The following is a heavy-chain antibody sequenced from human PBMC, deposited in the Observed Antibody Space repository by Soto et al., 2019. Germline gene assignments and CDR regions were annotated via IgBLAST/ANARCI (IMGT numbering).Heavy chain of an antibody. CDR2: FDPEDGET. D-gene: IGHD6-19*01. J-gene: IGHJ6*02. CDR1: GYTLTELS. CDR3: ATMVGQWLVRAPDWDYGMDV. V-gene: IGHV1-24*01. Sequence: VQLLQSGAEVKKPGASVKVSCKVSGYTLTELSMHWVRQAPGKGLEWMGGFDPEDGETIYAQKFQGRVTMTEDTSTDTAYMELSSLRSEDTAVYSCATMVGQWLVRAPDWDYGMDVWGQGTTVTVSS.